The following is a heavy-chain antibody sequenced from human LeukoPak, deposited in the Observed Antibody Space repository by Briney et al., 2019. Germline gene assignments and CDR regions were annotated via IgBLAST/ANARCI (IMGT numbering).Heavy chain of an antibody. V-gene: IGHV4-4*07. CDR3: ASTGYSSGWYLYFY. D-gene: IGHD6-19*01. CDR1: GGSISSFY. CDR2: IYTSGST. Sequence: SETLSLTCTVSGGSISSFYWSWIRQPAGKGLEWIGRIYTSGSTNYNPSLKSRVTMSVDTSKNQFSLKLSSVTAADTAVYYCASTGYSSGWYLYFYWGQGTLVTVSS. J-gene: IGHJ4*02.